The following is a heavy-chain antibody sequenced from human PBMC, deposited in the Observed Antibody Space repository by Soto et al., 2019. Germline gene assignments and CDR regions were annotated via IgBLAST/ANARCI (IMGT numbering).Heavy chain of an antibody. CDR2: IQSGGPT. CDR1: GFTVSSKY. D-gene: IGHD5-12*01. J-gene: IGHJ4*02. V-gene: IGHV3-66*01. CDR3: AIDDGGLVATTFYY. Sequence: PGGSLRLSCAASGFTVSSKYMSWVRQAPGKGLEWVSLIQSGGPTYYADSVKGRFTISRDTSENTVHLQMDSLRAEDTAVYYCAIDDGGLVATTFYYWGQGTLVTVSS.